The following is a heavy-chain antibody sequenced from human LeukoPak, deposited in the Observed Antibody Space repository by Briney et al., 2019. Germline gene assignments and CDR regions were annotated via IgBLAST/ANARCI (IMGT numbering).Heavy chain of an antibody. J-gene: IGHJ4*02. CDR3: ARAPSSTTAVTRGLDY. CDR2: ISVNGGST. V-gene: IGHV3-23*01. D-gene: IGHD4-23*01. Sequence: PGGSLRLSCAASGLTFSSYAMSWVRQAPGKGLEWVSVISVNGGSTYYADSVKGRFTISRDNSKNTLYLQMNSLRAEDTAVYYCARAPSSTTAVTRGLDYWGQGTLVIVSS. CDR1: GLTFSSYA.